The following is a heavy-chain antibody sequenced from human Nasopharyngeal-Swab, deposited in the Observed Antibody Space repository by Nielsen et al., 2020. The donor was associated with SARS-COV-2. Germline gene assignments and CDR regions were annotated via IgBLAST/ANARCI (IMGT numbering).Heavy chain of an antibody. CDR1: GGSFSGYY. Sequence: SETLSLTCAVYGGSFSGYYWSWIRQSPGKGLEWIGEIIRSGRTNYNPSLNSRVTISLDTSKNQISLKVTSVTAADTAVYYCARQGVPIRGWFKDYDRTAYEYWGQGTLVTVSS. J-gene: IGHJ4*02. CDR3: ARQGVPIRGWFKDYDRTAYEY. D-gene: IGHD3-22*01. V-gene: IGHV4-34*12. CDR2: IIRSGRT.